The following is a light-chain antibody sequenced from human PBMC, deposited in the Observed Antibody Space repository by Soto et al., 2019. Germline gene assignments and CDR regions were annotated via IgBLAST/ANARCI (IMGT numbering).Light chain of an antibody. J-gene: IGKJ1*01. V-gene: IGKV3-15*01. Sequence: ETVLTQSPATLSLSPGETATLSCRASLRVTNNLAWYQWKLGQPPRLLIYGASTRATGIPVRFRGSGSGTEFTLTISSLQSEDSAVYYCQQHHNWPWTFGQGTRVELK. CDR2: GAS. CDR1: LRVTNN. CDR3: QQHHNWPWT.